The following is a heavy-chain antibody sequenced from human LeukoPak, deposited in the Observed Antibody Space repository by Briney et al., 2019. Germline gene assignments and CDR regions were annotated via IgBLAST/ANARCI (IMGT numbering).Heavy chain of an antibody. D-gene: IGHD6-25*01. Sequence: SETLSLTCAVYGGSFTSYYWSWIRQPAGKGLEWIGEISHTGHTNYNPSLKSRVTMSVETSKNQLSLTLSSVTAADTAVYYCARGPYSSDAGYWGQGTLVTVSS. J-gene: IGHJ4*02. V-gene: IGHV4-34*01. CDR1: GGSFTSYY. CDR3: ARGPYSSDAGY. CDR2: ISHTGHT.